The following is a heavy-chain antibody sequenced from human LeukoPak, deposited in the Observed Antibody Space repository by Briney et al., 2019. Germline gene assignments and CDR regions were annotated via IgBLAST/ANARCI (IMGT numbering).Heavy chain of an antibody. CDR1: GGSISSGSYY. CDR2: IHYSGST. D-gene: IGHD1-26*01. Sequence: SQTLSLTCTVSGGSISSGSYYWSWIRQPPGKGLEWIGYIHYSGSTHYNPSLKSRVTISVDTSKNQFSLKLSSVTAADTAVYYCARAHAPLVGATFDYWGQGTLVTVSS. CDR3: ARAHAPLVGATFDY. V-gene: IGHV4-30-4*08. J-gene: IGHJ4*02.